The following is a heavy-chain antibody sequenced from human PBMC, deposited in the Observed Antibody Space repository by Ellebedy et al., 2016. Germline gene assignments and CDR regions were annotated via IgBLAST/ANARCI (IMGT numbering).Heavy chain of an antibody. CDR2: ISGSGGST. Sequence: GESLKIPCAGSGFTFDNYAMSWVRQAPGKGLEWVLVISGSGGSTYYADSVKGRFTISRDNSKNTLYLQMDSLGAEDTAVYSCAKEFWYSSAWGGYFDYWGQGTLVTVSS. D-gene: IGHD6-19*01. V-gene: IGHV3-23*01. J-gene: IGHJ4*02. CDR3: AKEFWYSSAWGGYFDY. CDR1: GFTFDNYA.